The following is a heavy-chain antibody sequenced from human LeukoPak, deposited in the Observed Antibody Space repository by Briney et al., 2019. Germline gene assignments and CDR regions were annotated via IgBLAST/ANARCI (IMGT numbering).Heavy chain of an antibody. CDR3: ASEYCTGSSCYPYYFDY. Sequence: SETLSLTCTVSGGSISSYYWSWIRQPPGKGLEWIGYIYYSGSTNYNPSLKSRVTISVDTSKNQFSLKLSSVTAADTAVYYCASEYCTGSSCYPYYFDYWGQGTLVTVSS. CDR1: GGSISSYY. CDR2: IYYSGST. V-gene: IGHV4-59*01. J-gene: IGHJ4*02. D-gene: IGHD2-15*01.